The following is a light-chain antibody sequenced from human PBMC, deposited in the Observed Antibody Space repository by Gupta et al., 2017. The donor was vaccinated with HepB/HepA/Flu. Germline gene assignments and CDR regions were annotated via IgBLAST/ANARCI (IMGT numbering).Light chain of an antibody. J-gene: IGKJ2*01. CDR3: QQYESSPYT. CDR1: QSISSTY. V-gene: IGKV3-20*01. Sequence: EIVLTQSPGTLSLSPGERATLSCRSGQSISSTYLAWYQQKPGQSPRLLIYGASGRATGVPDRFSGSGSGTDFTLTISRLEPEDFAVYYCQQYESSPYTFGQGTKLEI. CDR2: GAS.